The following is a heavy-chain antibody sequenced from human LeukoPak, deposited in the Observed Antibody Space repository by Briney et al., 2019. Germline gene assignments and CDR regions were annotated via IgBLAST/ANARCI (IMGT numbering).Heavy chain of an antibody. CDR1: GFTFSIYG. CDR3: ARDSRMVRGVIIYYYYYYMDV. V-gene: IGHV3-30*02. CDR2: IRYDGSNK. J-gene: IGHJ6*03. Sequence: GGSLRLSCAASGFTFSIYGVQWVRQATGKGLEWVAFIRYDGSNKYYADSVKGRFTISRDNAKNSLYLQMNSLRAEDTAVYYCARDSRMVRGVIIYYYYYYMDVWGKGTTVTISS. D-gene: IGHD3-10*01.